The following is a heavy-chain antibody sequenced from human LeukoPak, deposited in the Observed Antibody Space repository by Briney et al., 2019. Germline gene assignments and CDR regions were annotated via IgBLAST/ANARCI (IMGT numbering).Heavy chain of an antibody. V-gene: IGHV4-39*07. J-gene: IGHJ6*02. CDR3: ARGSGVVVVAAHYGMDV. CDR1: GGSISSSRHY. D-gene: IGHD2-15*01. CDR2: IYYSGSA. Sequence: SETLSLTCTVSGGSISSSRHYWGWLRQPPGKGLEWITTIYYSGSAYYNPSLKSLVSISIDTSKNQFSLKLSSVTAADTAGYYCARGSGVVVVAAHYGMDVWGQGTTVTVSS.